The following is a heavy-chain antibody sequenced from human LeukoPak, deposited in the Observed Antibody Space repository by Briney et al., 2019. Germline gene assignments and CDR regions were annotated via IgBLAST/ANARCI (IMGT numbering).Heavy chain of an antibody. J-gene: IGHJ4*02. D-gene: IGHD2-15*01. CDR3: AKDLDCSGGTCHKAFDC. CDR2: IRYDGSDK. Sequence: GGSLRLSCVASGFTLSTYGMHWVRQAPGKGLEWVAFIRYDGSDKFYGDSVKGRFTTSRDNSKDTLYLQMSRLRVEDTAVYYCAKDLDCSGGTCHKAFDCWGQGTLVTVSS. V-gene: IGHV3-30*02. CDR1: GFTLSTYG.